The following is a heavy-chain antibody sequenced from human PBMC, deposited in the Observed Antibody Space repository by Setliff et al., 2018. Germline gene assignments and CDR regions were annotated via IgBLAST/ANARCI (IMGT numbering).Heavy chain of an antibody. CDR2: IDTSSTWL. J-gene: IGHJ4*02. Sequence: GSLRLSCAASGFSFTTYTMNWIRQAPGQGLEWVSSIDTSSTWLYYADSVKGRFTISRDNAENSLYLQMNSLRAEDTAVYYCARSETCHSTHCSPYDYWGQGTPVTVSS. D-gene: IGHD2-2*01. CDR3: ARSETCHSTHCSPYDY. V-gene: IGHV3-21*01. CDR1: GFSFTTYT.